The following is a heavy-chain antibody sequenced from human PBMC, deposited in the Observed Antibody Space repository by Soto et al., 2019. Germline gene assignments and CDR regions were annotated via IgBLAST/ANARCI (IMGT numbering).Heavy chain of an antibody. CDR3: ARGTPPYTVGKSGVFDL. J-gene: IGHJ3*01. CDR1: GVSISSGAYF. Sequence: QVQLQESGPGLVKPSQTLSLTCTVSGVSISSGAYFWTWIRQVPGKGLEWIGYFYDSETSLYNPSLQSRVTISVDTSENHVSLKLTSVTAADTSVYYCARGTPPYTVGKSGVFDLWGQGTMGIVS. CDR2: FYDSETS. V-gene: IGHV4-31*03. D-gene: IGHD1-1*01.